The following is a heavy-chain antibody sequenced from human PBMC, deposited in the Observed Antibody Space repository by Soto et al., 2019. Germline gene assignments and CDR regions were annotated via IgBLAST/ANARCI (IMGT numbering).Heavy chain of an antibody. V-gene: IGHV1-46*01. CDR2: VNPSGGHT. Sequence: QVQLVQSGAEVKKPGASVKVSCKASGDTFTDYYIHWVRQAPGQGLEWMGTVNPSGGHTTYAQHFLGRMTMTRDTSASTLYMGLTSLASEDTAVYYCARGGHVVVVTAALDYWGQGTLVTVS. J-gene: IGHJ4*02. D-gene: IGHD2-21*02. CDR1: GDTFTDYY. CDR3: ARGGHVVVVTAALDY.